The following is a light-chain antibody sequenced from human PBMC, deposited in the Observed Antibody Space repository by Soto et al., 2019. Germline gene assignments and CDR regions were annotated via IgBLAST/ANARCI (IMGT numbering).Light chain of an antibody. V-gene: IGLV2-8*01. CDR1: SSDVGGYDY. J-gene: IGLJ2*01. CDR3: SSYAVGNRPQ. Sequence: QSVLTQPPSASGSPGQSVTISCTGTSSDVGGYDYVSWYQHHPGKAPKLVIFEVSKRPSGVPDRFSGSKSGDTASLTVSGLQAEDEAAYFCSSYAVGNRPQVGGGTKLTVL. CDR2: EVS.